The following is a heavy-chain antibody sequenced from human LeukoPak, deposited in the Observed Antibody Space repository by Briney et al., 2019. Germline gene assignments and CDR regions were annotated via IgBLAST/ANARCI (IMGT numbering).Heavy chain of an antibody. CDR2: ISSSGSTI. CDR1: GFTFSSYE. V-gene: IGHV3-48*03. J-gene: IGHJ6*02. Sequence: PGGSLRLSCAASGFTFSSYEMNWVRQAPGKGLEWVSYISSSGSTIYYADSVKGRFTISRDNAKNSLYLQMNSLRAEDTAVYYCARDKTVRGVIIKIRDYYYGMDVWGQGTTVTVSS. D-gene: IGHD3-10*01. CDR3: ARDKTVRGVIIKIRDYYYGMDV.